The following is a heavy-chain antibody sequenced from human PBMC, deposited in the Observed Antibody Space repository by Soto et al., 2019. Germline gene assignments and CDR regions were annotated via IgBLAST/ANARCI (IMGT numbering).Heavy chain of an antibody. CDR2: LYWADDE. Sequence: QITLNESGPTLVKPTQTLTLTCTFSGFSISTRGVGVGWIRQPPGKALEWLALLYWADDERYSPSLMRRLTITKDTSKKQVFLTMTNVDPVDTATYYCAHRPRGFTYFFDYWGQGTRVTVSS. CDR3: AHRPRGFTYFFDY. J-gene: IGHJ4*02. CDR1: GFSISTRGVG. V-gene: IGHV2-5*02.